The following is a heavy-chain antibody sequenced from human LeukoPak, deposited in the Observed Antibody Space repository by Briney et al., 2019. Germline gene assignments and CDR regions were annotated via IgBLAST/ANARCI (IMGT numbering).Heavy chain of an antibody. CDR3: AADPYYYDSSGYYPPDAFDI. D-gene: IGHD3-22*01. CDR2: IVVGSGNT. CDR1: GFTFTSSA. Sequence: ASVKVSCKASGFTFTSSAMQWVRQARGQRLEWIGWIVVGSGNTNYAQKFQEGVTITRDMSTSTAYIELSSLRSEDTAVYYCAADPYYYDSSGYYPPDAFDIWGQGTMVTVSS. V-gene: IGHV1-58*02. J-gene: IGHJ3*02.